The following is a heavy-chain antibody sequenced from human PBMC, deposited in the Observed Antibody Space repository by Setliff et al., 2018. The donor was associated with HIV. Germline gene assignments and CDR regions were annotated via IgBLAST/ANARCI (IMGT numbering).Heavy chain of an antibody. CDR3: AKARVDGDYYYYYYMDV. V-gene: IGHV3-48*01. CDR2: ISSSSSTI. J-gene: IGHJ6*03. Sequence: GGSLRLSCAASGFSFRTYWMSWVRQAPGKGLEWVSYISSSSSTIYYADSVKGRFTISRDNAKNSLYLQMNSLRAEDTAVYYCAKARVDGDYYYYYYMDVWGKGTTVTVSS. D-gene: IGHD4-17*01. CDR1: GFSFRTYW.